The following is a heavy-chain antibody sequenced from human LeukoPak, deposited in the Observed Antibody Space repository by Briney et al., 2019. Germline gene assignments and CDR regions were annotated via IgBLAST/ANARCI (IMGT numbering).Heavy chain of an antibody. CDR2: IYNSENT. V-gene: IGHV4-4*07. Sequence: PSEALSLTCTVSGGSISSYYWSWIRQPAGKGLEWIGRIYNSENTNYNPSLKSRVTMSVDTSKNQFSLKLSSVTAGDTAVYYCARGPTYGSGEPIDYWGQGTLVTVSS. CDR3: ARGPTYGSGEPIDY. CDR1: GGSISSYY. J-gene: IGHJ4*02. D-gene: IGHD3-10*01.